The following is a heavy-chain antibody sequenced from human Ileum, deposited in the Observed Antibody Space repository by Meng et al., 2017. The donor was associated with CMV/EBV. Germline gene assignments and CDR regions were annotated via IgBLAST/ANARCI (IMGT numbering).Heavy chain of an antibody. V-gene: IGHV3-30*02. J-gene: IGHJ6*02. CDR3: AKGFSSGWDFTSFYFYGMDV. Sequence: SHGMHWVRQAPGKGLEWVAFIWYDGNNKYYADSVKGRFTISRDSSKNTLFLQMNSLRAEDTAMYYCAKGFSSGWDFTSFYFYGMDVWGQGTTVTVSS. D-gene: IGHD6-19*01. CDR2: IWYDGNNK. CDR1: SHG.